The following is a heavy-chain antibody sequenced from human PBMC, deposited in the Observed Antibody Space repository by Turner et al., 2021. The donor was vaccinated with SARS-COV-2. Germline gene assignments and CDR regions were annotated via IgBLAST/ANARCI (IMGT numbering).Heavy chain of an antibody. J-gene: IGHJ4*02. V-gene: IGHV3-66*01. CDR2: IYSGGST. D-gene: IGHD6-13*01. CDR1: GFTVSSTY. CDR3: ARDLEAAAGP. Sequence: EVQLVVSGGGLVTPGGSLRLSCAASGFTVSSTYMSWVRQAPGKGLEWVSVIYSGGSTYDADSVKGRFTISRDNSKNTLYLQMNSLRAEDTAVYYCARDLEAAAGPWGQGTLVTVSS.